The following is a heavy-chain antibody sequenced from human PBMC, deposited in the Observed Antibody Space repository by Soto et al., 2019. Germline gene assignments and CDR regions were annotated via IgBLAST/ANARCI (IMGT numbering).Heavy chain of an antibody. CDR3: AKRQYSSSLRYYYYGMDV. V-gene: IGHV3-30*18. J-gene: IGHJ6*02. CDR1: GFTFSSYG. CDR2: ISYDGSNK. D-gene: IGHD6-6*01. Sequence: GGSLRLSCAASGFTFSSYGMHWVRQAPGKGLEWVAVISYDGSNKYYADSVKGRFTISRDNSKNTLYLQMNSLRAEDTAVYYCAKRQYSSSLRYYYYGMDVWGQGTTVTVSS.